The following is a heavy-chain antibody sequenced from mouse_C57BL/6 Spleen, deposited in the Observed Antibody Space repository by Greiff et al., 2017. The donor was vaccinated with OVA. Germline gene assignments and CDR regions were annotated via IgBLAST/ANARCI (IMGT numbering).Heavy chain of an antibody. Sequence: VQLQKSGPGMVKPSQSLSLTCTVTGYSITSGYDWHWIRHFPGNNLEWMGYISYSGSTNYNPSLKSRISITHDTSKNHFFLKLNSVTTEDTATYYCARASSSIIDYWGQGTTLTVSS. CDR1: GYSITSGYD. J-gene: IGHJ2*01. D-gene: IGHD1-1*01. CDR3: ARASSSIIDY. V-gene: IGHV3-1*01. CDR2: ISYSGST.